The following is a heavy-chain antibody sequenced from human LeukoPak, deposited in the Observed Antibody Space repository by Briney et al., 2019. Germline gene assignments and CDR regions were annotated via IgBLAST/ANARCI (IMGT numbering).Heavy chain of an antibody. Sequence: PGGSLRLSCATSGFTFSIYGIHWVRQAPGKGLEWVAFVRSDGFNTYYAGSVKGRFTISRDNSKNTVFLQMNNLRVEDTAVYYCAKDAGGTYSQAIDYWGQGTLVTVSS. D-gene: IGHD1-26*01. CDR2: VRSDGFNT. V-gene: IGHV3-30*02. CDR3: AKDAGGTYSQAIDY. CDR1: GFTFSIYG. J-gene: IGHJ4*02.